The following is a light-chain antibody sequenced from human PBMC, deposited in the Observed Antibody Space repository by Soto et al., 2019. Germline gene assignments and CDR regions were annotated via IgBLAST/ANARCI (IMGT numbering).Light chain of an antibody. CDR1: QTISRDD. CDR3: YQYYSSPHT. J-gene: IGKJ3*01. Sequence: EIVLTQSPGTLSLSPGETATLSCRTSQTISRDDLAWYQQRPGQAPRLLVSATSRRATGIPDRFNGYGSATDFTLTISSLEPEDFGVYYCYQYYSSPHTFGPGTRVDIK. V-gene: IGKV3-20*01. CDR2: ATS.